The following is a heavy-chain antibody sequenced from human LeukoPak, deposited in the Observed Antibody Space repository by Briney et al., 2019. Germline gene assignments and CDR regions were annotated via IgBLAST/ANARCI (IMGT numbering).Heavy chain of an antibody. J-gene: IGHJ4*02. CDR2: SNSDGTRT. CDR1: GLTFRNYW. CDR3: VTGCGGDCYGLDY. V-gene: IGHV3-74*01. D-gene: IGHD2-21*02. Sequence: GGSLRLSCVASGLTFRNYWMHWVRQAPGKGLVWVSYSNSDGTRTTYADSVKGRFTISRDNAKNTLYLEMTSLRDEDTAVYYCVTGCGGDCYGLDYWGQGTLVTVPS.